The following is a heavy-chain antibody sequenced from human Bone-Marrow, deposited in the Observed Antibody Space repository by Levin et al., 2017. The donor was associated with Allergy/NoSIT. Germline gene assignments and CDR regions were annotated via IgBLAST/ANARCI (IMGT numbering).Heavy chain of an antibody. Sequence: PGGSLRLSCAASGFTFDDYIMHWVRQVPGKGLEWVSLFSWDGGSTYYADSVKGRFTISRDNSKSSPYLQMNNPRIEATAFYYCVKEMGRSHVPLIGTFDIWGQGTMVTVSS. CDR1: GFTFDDYI. D-gene: IGHD2-21*01. CDR2: FSWDGGST. J-gene: IGHJ3*02. V-gene: IGHV3-43*01. CDR3: VKEMGRSHVPLIGTFDI.